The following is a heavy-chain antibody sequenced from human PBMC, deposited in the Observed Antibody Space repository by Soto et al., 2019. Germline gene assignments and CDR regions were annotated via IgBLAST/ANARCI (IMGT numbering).Heavy chain of an antibody. J-gene: IGHJ4*02. D-gene: IGHD3-22*01. CDR1: GGTFSSYT. CDR2: IIPILGIA. V-gene: IGHV1-69*02. CDR3: ATYYYDSSGYFDY. Sequence: QVQLVQSGAEVKKPGSSVKVSCKASGGTFSSYTISWVRQAPGQGLEWMGRIIPILGIANYAQKFQGRVTITADKSTSTAYMELSSLRSEDTAVYYWATYYYDSSGYFDYWGQGTLVTVSS.